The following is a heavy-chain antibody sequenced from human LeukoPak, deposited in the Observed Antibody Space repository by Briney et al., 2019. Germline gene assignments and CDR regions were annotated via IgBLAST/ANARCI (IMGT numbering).Heavy chain of an antibody. V-gene: IGHV4-61*01. CDR2: IYYSGST. CDR3: ARDPSGYSYGGYFDY. J-gene: IGHJ4*02. Sequence: PSETLSLTCTVSGGSISSSSYYWGWIRQPPGKGLEWIGYIYYSGSTNYNPSLKSRVTMSVDTSKNQFSLKLSSVTAADTAVYYCARDPSGYSYGGYFDYWGQGTLVTVSS. D-gene: IGHD5-18*01. CDR1: GGSISSSSYY.